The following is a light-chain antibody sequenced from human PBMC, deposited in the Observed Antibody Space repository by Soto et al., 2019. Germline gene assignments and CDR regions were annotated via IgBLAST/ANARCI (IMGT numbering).Light chain of an antibody. Sequence: QAVVTQPASVSGSPGQSITISCTGTSSDIGGYNFVSWYQQHPGKAPRLMIYEVSNRPSWVSNRFSGSKSGNTASLTISGLQAEDEADYYCSSYTRTTTVVFGGGTKLTVL. CDR1: SSDIGGYNF. J-gene: IGLJ2*01. CDR2: EVS. V-gene: IGLV2-14*01. CDR3: SSYTRTTTVV.